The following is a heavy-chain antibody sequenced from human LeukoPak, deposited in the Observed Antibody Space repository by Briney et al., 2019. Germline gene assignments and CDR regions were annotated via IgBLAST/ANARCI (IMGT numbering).Heavy chain of an antibody. CDR1: GFTFSSYA. J-gene: IGHJ6*04. CDR2: ISYDGSNK. CDR3: ARDISYSSGWIYYYYGMDV. Sequence: PGGSLRLSCAASGFTFSSYAMHWVRQAPGKGLEWVAVISYDGSNKYYADSVKGRFTISRDNSKNTLYPQMNSLRAEDTAVYYCARDISYSSGWIYYYYGMDVWGKGTTVTVSS. V-gene: IGHV3-30*04. D-gene: IGHD6-19*01.